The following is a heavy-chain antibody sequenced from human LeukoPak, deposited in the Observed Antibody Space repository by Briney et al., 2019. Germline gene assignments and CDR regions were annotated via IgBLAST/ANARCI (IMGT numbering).Heavy chain of an antibody. V-gene: IGHV1-69*04. D-gene: IGHD3-10*01. J-gene: IGHJ6*02. Sequence: SVKVSCKASGGTFSSYAISWVRQAPGQGLEWMGRIIPILGIANYAQKFQGRVTITADKSTSTAYMELSSLRSEDTAVYYCAAQIYGSGSNYYCSGMDVWGQGTTVTVSS. CDR3: AAQIYGSGSNYYCSGMDV. CDR1: GGTFSSYA. CDR2: IIPILGIA.